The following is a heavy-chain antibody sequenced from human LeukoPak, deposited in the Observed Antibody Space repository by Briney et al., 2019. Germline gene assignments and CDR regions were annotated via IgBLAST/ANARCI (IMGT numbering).Heavy chain of an antibody. CDR3: ARRRLGRGSFDY. J-gene: IGHJ4*02. CDR2: INHSGST. D-gene: IGHD3-10*01. V-gene: IGHV4-34*01. Sequence: TSETLSLTCAVYGGFFSGYYWSWIRQPPGKGLEWIGEINHSGSTNYNPSLKSRVTISVDTSKNQFSLKLSSVTAADTAVYYCARRRLGRGSFDYWGQGTLVTVSS. CDR1: GGFFSGYY.